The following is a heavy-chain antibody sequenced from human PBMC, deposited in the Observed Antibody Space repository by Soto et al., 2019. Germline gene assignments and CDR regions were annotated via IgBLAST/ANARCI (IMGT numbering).Heavy chain of an antibody. V-gene: IGHV1-18*04. CDR3: ARDWADYYDSSGYSGLFDY. CDR2: ISAYNGNT. D-gene: IGHD3-22*01. CDR1: GYTFTSYG. Sequence: ASVKVSCKASGYTFTSYGISWVRQAPGQGLEWMGWISAYNGNTNYAQKLQGRVTMTTDTSTSAAYMELRSLRSDDTAVYYCARDWADYYDSSGYSGLFDYWGQGTLVTVSS. J-gene: IGHJ4*02.